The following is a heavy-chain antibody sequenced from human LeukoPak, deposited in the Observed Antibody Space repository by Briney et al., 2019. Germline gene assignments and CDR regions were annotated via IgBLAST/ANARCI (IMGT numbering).Heavy chain of an antibody. CDR1: GFTVSSNY. D-gene: IGHD2-15*01. CDR3: ARDFCSGGSCYLDV. V-gene: IGHV3-53*01. J-gene: IGHJ6*02. Sequence: GGSLRLSCAASGFTVSSNYMSWVRQAPGKGLEWVSVIYSGGSTYYADSVKGRFTISRDNAKNSLYLQMNSLRAEDTAVYYCARDFCSGGSCYLDVWGQGTTVTVSS. CDR2: IYSGGST.